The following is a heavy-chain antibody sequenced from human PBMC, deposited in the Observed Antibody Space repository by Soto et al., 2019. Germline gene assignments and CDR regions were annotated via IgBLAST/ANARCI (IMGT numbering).Heavy chain of an antibody. V-gene: IGHV3-48*02. CDR1: GLTFTSYS. Sequence: GGSLRLSCAASGLTFTSYSMNWVRQAPGKGLEWVSFISSSSSTIYYADSVKGRFTISRDNAKNSLYLQMNSLRDEDTAVYYCARDRGYTYGFDFWGQGALVTVS. J-gene: IGHJ4*02. CDR2: ISSSSSTI. CDR3: ARDRGYTYGFDF. D-gene: IGHD5-18*01.